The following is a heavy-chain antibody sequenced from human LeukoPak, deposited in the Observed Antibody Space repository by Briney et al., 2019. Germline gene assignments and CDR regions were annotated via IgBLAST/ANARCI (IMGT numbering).Heavy chain of an antibody. D-gene: IGHD5-12*01. V-gene: IGHV3-21*01. CDR1: GFTFSSYS. Sequence: GGSLRLSCAASGFTFSSYSMNWVRQAPGKGLEWVSSISSSSSYIYYADSVKGRFTISRDNAKNSLYLQMNSLRAEDTAVYYCARVGGYSGYDLAFEHYYYDMDVWGKVTTVTAAS. J-gene: IGHJ6*03. CDR3: ARVGGYSGYDLAFEHYYYDMDV. CDR2: ISSSSSYI.